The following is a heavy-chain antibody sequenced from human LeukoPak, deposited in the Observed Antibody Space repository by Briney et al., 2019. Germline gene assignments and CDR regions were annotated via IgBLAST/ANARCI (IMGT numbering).Heavy chain of an antibody. Sequence: VASVKVSCKASGYTFTSYDINWVRQATGQGLEWMGWMNPNSGNTGYAQKFQGRVTITRNTSISTAYMELRSLRSDDTAVYYCARDPSIVGAPLTRDYWGQGTLVTVSS. CDR2: MNPNSGNT. D-gene: IGHD1-26*01. J-gene: IGHJ4*02. CDR1: GYTFTSYD. V-gene: IGHV1-8*03. CDR3: ARDPSIVGAPLTRDY.